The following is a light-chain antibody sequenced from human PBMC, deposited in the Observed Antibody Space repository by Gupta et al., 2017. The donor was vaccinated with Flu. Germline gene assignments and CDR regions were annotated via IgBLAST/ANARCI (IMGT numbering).Light chain of an antibody. CDR2: EGS. Sequence: HSALTQPASVSGSPGPSFPLSCPGTSSDVGSYNLVPWYEQHPGKAPKLLIYEGSKRPSGVSNRFSGSRSGNTADLTISGLQAEDEADYYCCSYAGSSTSHVVFGGGTKLTVL. J-gene: IGLJ2*01. CDR3: CSYAGSSTSHVV. V-gene: IGLV2-23*01. CDR1: SSDVGSYNL.